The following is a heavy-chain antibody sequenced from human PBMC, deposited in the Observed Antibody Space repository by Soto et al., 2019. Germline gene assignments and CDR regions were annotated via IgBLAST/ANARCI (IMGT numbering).Heavy chain of an antibody. Sequence: LRLSCAASGFSLNSYAMHWVRQAPGKGLEWVAVISYDGSNKFYGDSVKGRFTISRDNSKNTVYLQMDSLRTEDTAVYYCESDCSSHSCYRQGGMDVWGQGTTVTVSS. J-gene: IGHJ6*02. D-gene: IGHD2-2*02. CDR1: GFSLNSYA. CDR3: ESDCSSHSCYRQGGMDV. CDR2: ISYDGSNK. V-gene: IGHV3-30-3*01.